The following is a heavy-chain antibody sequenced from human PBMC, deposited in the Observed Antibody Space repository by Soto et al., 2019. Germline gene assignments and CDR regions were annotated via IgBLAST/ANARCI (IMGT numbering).Heavy chain of an antibody. CDR1: GFTVSSNY. CDR3: ARENYYDTRGYYDY. D-gene: IGHD3-22*01. J-gene: IGHJ4*02. Sequence: GGSLILSCAASGFTVSSNYMSWVRQAPGKGLEWVSVIYSGGSTYYADSVKGRFTISRHNSKNSLYLQMNSLRAEDTAVYYCARENYYDTRGYYDYWGQGTLVTVSS. V-gene: IGHV3-53*01. CDR2: IYSGGST.